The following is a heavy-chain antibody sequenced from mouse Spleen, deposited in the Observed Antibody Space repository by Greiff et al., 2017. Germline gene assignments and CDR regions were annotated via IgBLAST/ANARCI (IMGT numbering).Heavy chain of an antibody. CDR1: GYTFTSYG. J-gene: IGHJ3*01. Sequence: VQLQQSGAELARPGASVKLSCKASGYTFTSYGISWVKQRTGQGLEWIGEIYPRSGNTYYNEKFKGKATLTADKSSSTAYMELRSLTSEDSAVYFCAAIGDEFAYWGQGTLVTVSA. D-gene: IGHD3-1*01. CDR3: AAIGDEFAY. V-gene: IGHV1-81*01. CDR2: IYPRSGNT.